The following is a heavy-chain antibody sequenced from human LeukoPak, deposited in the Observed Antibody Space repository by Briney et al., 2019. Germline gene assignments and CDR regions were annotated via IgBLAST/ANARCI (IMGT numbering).Heavy chain of an antibody. CDR1: GXTFSNHG. CDR3: ARDLEDSSPFGAFDM. CDR2: IWFDGIRK. V-gene: IGHV3-33*01. J-gene: IGHJ3*02. Sequence: PGRSLRLSCAASGXTFSNHGVHWVRQVPGKGLEWVAAIWFDGIRKYYADSVKGRLTISRDNSKNTLYLQMNSLRAEDTAVYYCARDLEDSSPFGAFDMWGQGTMVTVSS. D-gene: IGHD3-22*01.